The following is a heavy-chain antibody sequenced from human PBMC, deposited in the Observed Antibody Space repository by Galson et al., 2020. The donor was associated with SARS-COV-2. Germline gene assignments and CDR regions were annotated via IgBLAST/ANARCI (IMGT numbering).Heavy chain of an antibody. D-gene: IGHD3-3*01. V-gene: IGHV2-5*02. Sequence: KMSGPTLAQPTQTLTLPRTFSGFSLSTSGAGVGWTRQPPGKALEWLALIYWDDEKRYNPSLKSRLTITKDTSKNQVVLTMTNMDPVDTATYYCAHRRGDCWSGYYTSWCQGTLVTVSS. CDR3: AHRRGDCWSGYYTS. CDR2: IYWDDEK. J-gene: IGHJ4*02. CDR1: GFSLSTSGAG.